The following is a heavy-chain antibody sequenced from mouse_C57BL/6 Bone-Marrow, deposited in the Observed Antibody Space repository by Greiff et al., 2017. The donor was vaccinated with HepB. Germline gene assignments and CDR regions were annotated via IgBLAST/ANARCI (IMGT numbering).Heavy chain of an antibody. J-gene: IGHJ4*01. V-gene: IGHV8-12*01. Sequence: QVTLKESGPGILQSSQTLSLTCSFSGFSLSTSGMGVSWIRQPSGKGLEWLAHIYWDDDKRYNPSLKSRLTISKDTSRNQVFLKITSVDTADTATDYCARRAGLYYGKTYYAMDYWGQGTSVTVSS. CDR2: IYWDDDK. CDR3: ARRAGLYYGKTYYAMDY. CDR1: GFSLSTSGMG. D-gene: IGHD2-1*01.